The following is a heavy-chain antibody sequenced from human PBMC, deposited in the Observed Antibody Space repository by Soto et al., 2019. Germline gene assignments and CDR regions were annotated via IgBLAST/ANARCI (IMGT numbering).Heavy chain of an antibody. D-gene: IGHD6-19*01. CDR1: GYSFSSYA. V-gene: IGHV1-18*01. CDR3: ARELGVAGFDY. Sequence: QVQLVQSGAELKKPGASVKVSCKTSGYSFSSYAISWVRQAPGQGLEWMGWISAYNGNTGSSQKFQGRVTITADTSTSTVYMDLRSLRNDETAVYYCARELGVAGFDYWCQGTLVTVSS. J-gene: IGHJ4*02. CDR2: ISAYNGNT.